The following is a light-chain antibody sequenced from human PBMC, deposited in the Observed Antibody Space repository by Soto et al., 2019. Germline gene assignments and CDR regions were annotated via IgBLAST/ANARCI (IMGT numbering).Light chain of an antibody. CDR3: QQYGSPLT. CDR1: QSLSSSF. V-gene: IGKV3-20*01. CDR2: AAS. Sequence: EIVLTQSPGTLSLSPGERATLSCRASQSLSSSFLAWYQQKPGQAPRLLIYAASSRATGIPDRFSGSGSGTDFTLTISRLEPEDFAVYYCQQYGSPLTFGGGTKVEIK. J-gene: IGKJ4*01.